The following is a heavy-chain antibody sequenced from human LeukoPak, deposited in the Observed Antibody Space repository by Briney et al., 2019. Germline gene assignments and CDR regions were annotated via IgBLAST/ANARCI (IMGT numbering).Heavy chain of an antibody. Sequence: GGSLRLSCAASGFTFSSYAMSWVRQAPGKGLEWVSAICGSGGSTYYADSVKGRFTISRDNSKNTLYLQMNSLRAEDTAVYYCAKVVGSSWSYYYYYYMDVWGKGTTVTVSS. J-gene: IGHJ6*03. CDR2: ICGSGGST. D-gene: IGHD6-13*01. CDR1: GFTFSSYA. V-gene: IGHV3-23*01. CDR3: AKVVGSSWSYYYYYYMDV.